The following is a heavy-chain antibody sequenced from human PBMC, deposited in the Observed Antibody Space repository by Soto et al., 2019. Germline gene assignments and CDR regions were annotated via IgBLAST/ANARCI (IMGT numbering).Heavy chain of an antibody. D-gene: IGHD2-8*01. Sequence: ASVKVSCKASGGTFSSYAISWVRQTPGQGLEWMGGIIPIFGTANYAQKFQGRVTITADESTSTAYMELSSLRSEDTAVYYCARAGYCTNGVCYLDYWGQGTLVTVSS. CDR3: ARAGYCTNGVCYLDY. V-gene: IGHV1-69*13. J-gene: IGHJ4*02. CDR1: GGTFSSYA. CDR2: IIPIFGTA.